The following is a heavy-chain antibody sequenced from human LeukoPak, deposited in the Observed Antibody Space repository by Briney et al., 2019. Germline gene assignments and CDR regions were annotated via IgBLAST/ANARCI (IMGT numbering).Heavy chain of an antibody. Sequence: SETLSLTCNVYGGSISPYYWSWIRQPPGKGLEWIAYITYSGSINYNPSLKSRVTISVNMSRNQFSLKLDSVTAADTAVYYCAGHLPPYVHIDIWGQGTEATVSS. CDR1: GGSISPYY. J-gene: IGHJ3*02. D-gene: IGHD3-16*01. V-gene: IGHV4-59*08. CDR2: ITYSGSI. CDR3: AGHLPPYVHIDI.